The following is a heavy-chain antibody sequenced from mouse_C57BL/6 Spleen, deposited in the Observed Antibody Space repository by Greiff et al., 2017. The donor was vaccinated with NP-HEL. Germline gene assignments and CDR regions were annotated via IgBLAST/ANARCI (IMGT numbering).Heavy chain of an antibody. CDR2: IYPGDGDT. D-gene: IGHD1-1*01. CDR3: ARWSSYYYGSSYYAMDY. CDR1: GYAFSRSW. J-gene: IGHJ4*01. V-gene: IGHV1-82*01. Sequence: QVQLQQSGPELVKPGASVKISCKASGYAFSRSWMNWVKHRPGKGLEWIGRIYPGDGDTNYNGKFKGKATLTADKSSSTAYMQLSSLTSEDSAVYFCARWSSYYYGSSYYAMDYWGQGTSVTVSS.